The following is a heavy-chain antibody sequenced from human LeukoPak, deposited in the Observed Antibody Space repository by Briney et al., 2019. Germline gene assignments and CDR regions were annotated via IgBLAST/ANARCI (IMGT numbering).Heavy chain of an antibody. V-gene: IGHV3-23*01. Sequence: GGSLRLSCAASGFTFSSYAMSWVRQAPGKGLEWVSAISGSGGSTYYADSVKGRFTISRDNSKNSLYLQMNSLRAEDTAVYYCARDLDDILTGYYQPIFDYWGQGTLVTVSS. J-gene: IGHJ4*02. CDR3: ARDLDDILTGYYQPIFDY. CDR2: ISGSGGST. CDR1: GFTFSSYA. D-gene: IGHD3-9*01.